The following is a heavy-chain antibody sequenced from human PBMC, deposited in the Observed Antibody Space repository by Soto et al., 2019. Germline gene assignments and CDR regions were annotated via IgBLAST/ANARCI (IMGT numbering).Heavy chain of an antibody. CDR2: TYQSGSA. J-gene: IGHJ5*02. CDR1: GGSISSGGYS. D-gene: IGHD1-1*01. Sequence: PSETLSLTCTVSGGSISSGGYSWTWLRQSPGKGLEWIGYTYQSGSAFYNPSLKSRVTISVDRSKNQFSLNLTSVTAADTAVYYCARGPIERWLQLNWFDPWGQGTLVTVSS. V-gene: IGHV4-30-2*06. CDR3: ARGPIERWLQLNWFDP.